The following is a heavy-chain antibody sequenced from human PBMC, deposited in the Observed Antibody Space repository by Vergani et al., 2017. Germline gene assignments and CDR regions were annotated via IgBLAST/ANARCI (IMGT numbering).Heavy chain of an antibody. J-gene: IGHJ4*02. CDR2: ISGSGGST. CDR1: GFTFSSYA. V-gene: IGHV3-23*01. D-gene: IGHD1-26*01. Sequence: EVQLLESGGGLVQPGGSLRLSCAASGFTFSSYAMSWVRQGPGKGLEWVSAISGSGGSTYYADSVKGRFTISRDNSKNTLYLQMNSLRAEDTAVYYCAKAFVGATRPYYFDYWGQGTLVTVSS. CDR3: AKAFVGATRPYYFDY.